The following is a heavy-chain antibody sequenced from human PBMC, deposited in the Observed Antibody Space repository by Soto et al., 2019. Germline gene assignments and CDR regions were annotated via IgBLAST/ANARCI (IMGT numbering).Heavy chain of an antibody. CDR2: IYHGGST. D-gene: IGHD3-22*01. Sequence: PSETLSLTCTVSGDSISSWNWWNWVRQPPGKGLEWIGEIYHGGSTTYNPSLRSRVTISIDKSKNQFSLRVTSVTAADTAIYYCTRGGSGNYFGAFDIWGQGTKVTVSS. V-gene: IGHV4-4*02. CDR1: GDSISSWNW. J-gene: IGHJ3*02. CDR3: TRGGSGNYFGAFDI.